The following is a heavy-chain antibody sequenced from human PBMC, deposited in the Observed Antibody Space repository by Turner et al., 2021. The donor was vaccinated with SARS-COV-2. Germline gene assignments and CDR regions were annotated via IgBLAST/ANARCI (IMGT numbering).Heavy chain of an antibody. CDR3: ARQVSILGRWLAPFDS. CDR2: FFYSGST. D-gene: IGHD6-19*01. V-gene: IGHV4-39*01. CDR1: SGSISSSAYH. Sequence: QLQLQESGPGLVKPSETLSLTCTVPSGSISSSAYHWGWIRQPPGKGLEWIGSFFYSGSTYYSPSLKSRITISVDTSKNQFSLNLSSVTAADTAVYYCARQVSILGRWLAPFDSWGQGTLVTVSS. J-gene: IGHJ4*02.